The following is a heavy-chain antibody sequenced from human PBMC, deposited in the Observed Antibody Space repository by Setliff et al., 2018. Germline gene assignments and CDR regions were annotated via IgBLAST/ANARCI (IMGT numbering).Heavy chain of an antibody. Sequence: PSETLSLTCTVSGGSVSNSGFFWGWLRPAPGKGLEWIGNHYDSGSSNYNASIKSRLIITRNTSKNQISLKLTSVTAADTAVYYCGRGFSRIEGWGNWFDPWGQGILVTVSS. D-gene: IGHD2-15*01. V-gene: IGHV4-39*01. J-gene: IGHJ5*02. CDR1: GGSVSNSGFF. CDR3: GRGFSRIEGWGNWFDP. CDR2: HYDSGSS.